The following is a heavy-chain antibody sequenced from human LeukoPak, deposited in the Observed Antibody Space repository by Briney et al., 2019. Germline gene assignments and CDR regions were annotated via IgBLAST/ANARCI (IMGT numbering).Heavy chain of an antibody. Sequence: ASVKVSCKASGYTFTSHYMHWVRQAPGQGLEWIGIINPSGGSTSYAQKFQGRVTMTRDMSTSTVYMDLSSLRSEDTAVYYCALSAGGSYPHNDAFDIWGQGTMVTVSS. J-gene: IGHJ3*02. CDR3: ALSAGGSYPHNDAFDI. CDR2: INPSGGST. V-gene: IGHV1-46*01. D-gene: IGHD1-26*01. CDR1: GYTFTSHY.